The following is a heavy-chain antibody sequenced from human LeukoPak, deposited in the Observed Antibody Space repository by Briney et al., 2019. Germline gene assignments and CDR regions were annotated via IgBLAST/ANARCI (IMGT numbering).Heavy chain of an antibody. CDR2: INPNSGDT. CDR3: ARRFYYAMDV. CDR1: GYSFTGYF. J-gene: IGHJ6*02. D-gene: IGHD3-16*01. V-gene: IGHV1-2*02. Sequence: GASVKVSCKASGYSFTGYFMQWVRQAPGQGLEWMGWINPNSGDTNYAQKFQGRVTMTRDTSISTAYMELSRLRSDDAGVYYCARRFYYAMDVWGQGTTVTVSS.